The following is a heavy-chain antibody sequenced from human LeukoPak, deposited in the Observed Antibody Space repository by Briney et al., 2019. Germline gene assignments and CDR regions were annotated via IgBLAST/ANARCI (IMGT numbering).Heavy chain of an antibody. CDR1: GFTVSSSY. CDR2: ISSSSSTI. J-gene: IGHJ4*02. D-gene: IGHD1-26*01. V-gene: IGHV3-48*01. CDR3: AKSGGYYQVDY. Sequence: GGSLRLSCTGSGFTVSSSYMSWVRRAPGKGLEWVSYISSSSSTIYYADSVKGRFTISRDNAKNSLYLQMNSLRAEDTAVYYCAKSGGYYQVDYWGQGTLVTVSS.